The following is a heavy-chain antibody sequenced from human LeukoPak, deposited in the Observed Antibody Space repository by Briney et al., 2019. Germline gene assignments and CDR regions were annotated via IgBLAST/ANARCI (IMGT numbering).Heavy chain of an antibody. CDR3: ARDEARTGYIHY. D-gene: IGHD3-9*01. CDR2: IYISGTT. V-gene: IGHV4-4*07. J-gene: IGHJ4*02. Sequence: PSETLSLTCAVYGGSFSSYYWSWVRQPAGKGLEWIGRIYISGTTNYNPSLKSRITMSLDTSKNQLSLRLTSVTAADTAVYYCARDEARTGYIHYWGQGTLITVSS. CDR1: GGSFSSYY.